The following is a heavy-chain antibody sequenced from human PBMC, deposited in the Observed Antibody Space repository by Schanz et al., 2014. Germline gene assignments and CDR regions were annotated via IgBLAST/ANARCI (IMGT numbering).Heavy chain of an antibody. Sequence: EVQLEVSGGGLVQPGGSLRLSCEASGFNVGNNYMSWVRQPPGKGLECISIIYSRGGTFHADSLKGRFTISRDKSKNTLYLEMNSLSTEDTAVYYCASRSVYAPTWGQGILVTVSS. D-gene: IGHD2-8*01. CDR3: ASRSVYAPT. CDR2: IYSRGGT. V-gene: IGHV3-66*01. J-gene: IGHJ5*02. CDR1: GFNVGNNY.